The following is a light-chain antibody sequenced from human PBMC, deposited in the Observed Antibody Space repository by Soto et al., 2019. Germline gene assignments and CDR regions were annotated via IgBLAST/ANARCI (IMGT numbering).Light chain of an antibody. CDR1: QSISSW. J-gene: IGKJ1*01. V-gene: IGKV1-5*01. Sequence: DIQMTQSPSTLSATAGDRVTITCRASQSISSWLAWYQHKPGKAPKLLIYDDSNLDSGVPSRFSGSGSGTEFSLTISNLQPDDCATYYCQQYNSYSGTFGQGTKVDIK. CDR2: DDS. CDR3: QQYNSYSGT.